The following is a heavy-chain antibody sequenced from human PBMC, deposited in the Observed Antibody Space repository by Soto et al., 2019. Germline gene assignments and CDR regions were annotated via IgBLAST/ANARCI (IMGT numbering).Heavy chain of an antibody. Sequence: QLQLQESGPGLVKPSETLSLTCTVSGGSISSSSYYWGWIRQPPGKGLEWIGSIYYSGSTYYNPSPKSRVTLSVDTSKNQFSLKLSSVTAADTAVYYCATHTPAISISDHWGQGTLVTVSS. V-gene: IGHV4-39*01. CDR1: GGSISSSSYY. CDR3: ATHTPAISISDH. CDR2: IYYSGST. D-gene: IGHD2-15*01. J-gene: IGHJ4*02.